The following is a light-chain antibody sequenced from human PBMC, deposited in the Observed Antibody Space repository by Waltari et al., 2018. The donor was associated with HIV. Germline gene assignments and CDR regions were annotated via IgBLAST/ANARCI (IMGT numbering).Light chain of an antibody. J-gene: IGLJ2*01. CDR1: SSNIGSNT. CDR3: AAWDDSLNGVV. V-gene: IGLV1-44*01. CDR2: SNN. Sequence: QSVLTQPPSASGTPGQRVTISCSGSSSNIGSNTVNWYPHLPGTAPKLLIDSNNPRPPGGPDRCSGSKSGTSASLAISGLQSEDEADYYCAAWDDSLNGVVFGGGTKLTVL.